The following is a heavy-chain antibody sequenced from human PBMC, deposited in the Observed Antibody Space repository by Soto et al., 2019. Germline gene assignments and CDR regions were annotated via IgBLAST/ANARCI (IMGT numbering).Heavy chain of an antibody. CDR2: IYYSGST. J-gene: IGHJ6*02. D-gene: IGHD2-2*01. CDR1: GGSISSYY. V-gene: IGHV4-59*08. Sequence: PSETLSLTCTVSGGSISSYYWSWIRQPPGKGLEWIGYIYYSGSTNYNPSLKSRVTISVDTSKNQFSLKLNSMTAADTAVFYCARLAGYVSGTSCYGYYGMDVWGQGTTVTVSS. CDR3: ARLAGYVSGTSCYGYYGMDV.